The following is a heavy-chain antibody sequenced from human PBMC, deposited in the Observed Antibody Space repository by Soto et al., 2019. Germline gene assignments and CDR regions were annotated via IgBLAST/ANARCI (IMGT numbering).Heavy chain of an antibody. CDR3: ARDHNRVGGYNWFDA. D-gene: IGHD3-16*01. Sequence: QVQLVESGGGVVQPGKSLSLSCVASGFTFTEHGMHWVRQAPGKGLEWVAVIFDDGINKYYADSVKGRFTISRDTSKSTLYLQMNSLRAEDTAVYYCARDHNRVGGYNWFDAWGQGTLVTVSS. CDR2: IFDDGINK. CDR1: GFTFTEHG. V-gene: IGHV3-33*01. J-gene: IGHJ5*02.